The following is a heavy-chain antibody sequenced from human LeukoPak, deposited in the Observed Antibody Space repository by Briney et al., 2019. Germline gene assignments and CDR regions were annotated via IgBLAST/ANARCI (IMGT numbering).Heavy chain of an antibody. D-gene: IGHD5-18*01. Sequence: GGSLRLSCAASGFTFSSYAMSWVRQAPGKGLEWVSAISGSGGSTYYADSVKGRFTISRDNSKNTLYLQMNSPRAEDTAVYYCAKDRPEDSYGYLTFDYWGQGTLVTVSS. J-gene: IGHJ4*02. CDR2: ISGSGGST. CDR3: AKDRPEDSYGYLTFDY. V-gene: IGHV3-23*01. CDR1: GFTFSSYA.